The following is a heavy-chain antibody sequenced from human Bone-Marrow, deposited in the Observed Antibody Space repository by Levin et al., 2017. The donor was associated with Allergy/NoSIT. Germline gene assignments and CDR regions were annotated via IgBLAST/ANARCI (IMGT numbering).Heavy chain of an antibody. D-gene: IGHD6-13*01. V-gene: IGHV3-9*01. J-gene: IGHJ5*02. CDR3: AKDIGLRSSSTPSWFDP. CDR2: ISWNSGSI. Sequence: GGSLRLSCAASGFTFDDYAMHWVRQAPGKGLEWVSGISWNSGSIGYADSVKGRFTISRDNAKNSLYLQMNSLRAEDTALYYCAKDIGLRSSSTPSWFDPWGQGTLVTVSS. CDR1: GFTFDDYA.